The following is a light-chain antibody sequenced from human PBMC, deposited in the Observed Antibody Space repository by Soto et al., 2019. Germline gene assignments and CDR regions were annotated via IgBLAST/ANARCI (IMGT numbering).Light chain of an antibody. J-gene: IGKJ2*01. CDR3: LQYYNYPYT. Sequence: AIQMTQSPSSLSASVGDRVTITCRASQGIRNDLGWYQQKPGKAPKLLIYAASSLLSGVPSRFSGSGSGTDFTLTISRLQPEDFATYYCLQYYNYPYTFGQGTKLEIK. V-gene: IGKV1-6*01. CDR1: QGIRND. CDR2: AAS.